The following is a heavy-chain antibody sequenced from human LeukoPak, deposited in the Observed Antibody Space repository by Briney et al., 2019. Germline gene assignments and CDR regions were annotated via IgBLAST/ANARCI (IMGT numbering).Heavy chain of an antibody. CDR3: AREGLYNRNDLYFDS. CDR1: GYTFTNHY. D-gene: IGHD1-20*01. V-gene: IGHV1-46*01. Sequence: ASVKVSCKASGYTFTNHYMHWVRQAPGQGLEWMGLINPSGGSTSYAQKFQGRVTVTKDTSTSTVYMELSSLRSEDTAVYYCAREGLYNRNDLYFDSWGGGRLVSVSS. CDR2: INPSGGST. J-gene: IGHJ4*02.